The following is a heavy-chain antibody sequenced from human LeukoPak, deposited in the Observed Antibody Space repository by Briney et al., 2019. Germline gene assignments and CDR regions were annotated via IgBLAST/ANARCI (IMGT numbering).Heavy chain of an antibody. J-gene: IGHJ4*02. CDR3: ARLGIVVVVAAPRYFDY. CDR2: ITSSSSYI. CDR1: GFTFSSYT. D-gene: IGHD2-15*01. V-gene: IGHV3-21*01. Sequence: GGSLRLSCAASGFTFSSYTMNWVRQAPGKGLGWVSSITSSSSYIYYADSVKGRFTISRDNAKNSLYLQMNSLRAEDTAVYYCARLGIVVVVAAPRYFDYWGQGTLVTVSS.